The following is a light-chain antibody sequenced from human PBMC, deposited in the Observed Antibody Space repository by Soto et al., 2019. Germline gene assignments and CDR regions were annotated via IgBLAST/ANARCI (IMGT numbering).Light chain of an antibody. J-gene: IGLJ3*02. Sequence: QSVLTQPPSASETPGQGVTISCSGSSSNIGGNSVNWYQHLPGTAPKLLIYSNNQRASGVPDRFSGSKSDTSASLAISGLYSEDEADYYCATWDYILNSPVFGGGTKLTVL. CDR3: ATWDYILNSPV. V-gene: IGLV1-44*01. CDR2: SNN. CDR1: SSNIGGNS.